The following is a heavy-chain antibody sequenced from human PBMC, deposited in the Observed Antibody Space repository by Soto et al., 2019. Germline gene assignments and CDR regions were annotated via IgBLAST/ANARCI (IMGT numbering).Heavy chain of an antibody. CDR3: ARAPVRFGDHPPYYFDY. CDR2: INAGNGNT. D-gene: IGHD3-16*01. J-gene: IGHJ4*02. CDR1: GYTFTSYA. V-gene: IGHV1-3*01. Sequence: ASVKISCQASGYTFTSYAMHWVRQAPGQRLEWMGWINAGNGNTKYSQKFQGRVTITRDTSASTAYMELSSLRSEDTAVYYCARAPVRFGDHPPYYFDYWGQGTLVTVSS.